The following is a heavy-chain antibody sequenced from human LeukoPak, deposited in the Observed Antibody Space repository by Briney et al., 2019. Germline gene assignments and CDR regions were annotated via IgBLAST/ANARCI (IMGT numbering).Heavy chain of an antibody. J-gene: IGHJ6*02. CDR3: ARNKYSSGWYYYYGMDV. CDR1: GGSISSYY. V-gene: IGHV4-4*07. D-gene: IGHD6-19*01. Sequence: KPSETLSLTCTVSGGSISSYYWSWIRQPAGKGLEWIGRIYTSGSTNYNPSLKSRVTMSVDTSKNQFFLKLSSVTAADTAVYYCARNKYSSGWYYYYGMDVWGQGTTVTVSS. CDR2: IYTSGST.